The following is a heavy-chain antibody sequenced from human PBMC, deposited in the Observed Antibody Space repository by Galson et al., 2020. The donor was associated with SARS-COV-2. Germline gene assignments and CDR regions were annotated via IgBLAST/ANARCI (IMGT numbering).Heavy chain of an antibody. J-gene: IGHJ3*01. CDR2: IFSNGEK. CDR1: GFSLSNPRLG. Sequence: SGPTLVKPTETLTLTCTVSGFSLSNPRLGVSWIRQPPGKALEWPAHIFSNGEKSYTTSLRRRLTVSKDTSKSQVVLTMANVGPLDTATYYGARARPTSWVSGVGSVDVCGLGTMVAAS. D-gene: IGHD7-27*01. CDR3: ARARPTSWVSGVGSVDV. V-gene: IGHV2-26*01.